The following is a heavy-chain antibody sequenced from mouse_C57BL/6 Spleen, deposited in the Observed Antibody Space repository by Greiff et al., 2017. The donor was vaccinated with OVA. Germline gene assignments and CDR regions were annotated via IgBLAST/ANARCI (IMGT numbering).Heavy chain of an antibody. V-gene: IGHV1-81*01. CDR1: GYTFTSYG. J-gene: IGHJ2*01. Sequence: VQLHQSGAELARPGASVKLSCKASGYTFTSYGISWVKQRTGQGLEWIGEIYPRRGDTYYNEKFKGKATLTADKSSSTAYMELRSLTSEDSAVYFCARSDGKYEGYDFDYWGQGTTLTVSS. CDR2: IYPRRGDT. CDR3: ARSDGKYEGYDFDY. D-gene: IGHD2-1*01.